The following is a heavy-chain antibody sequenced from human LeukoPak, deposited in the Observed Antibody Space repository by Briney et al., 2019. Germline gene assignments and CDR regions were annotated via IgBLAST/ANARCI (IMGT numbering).Heavy chain of an antibody. Sequence: PGGSLRLSCAASGFTFSSYEMNWVRQAPGKGLEWVSYISSSGSTIYYADSVKGRFTISRDNAKNSLYLQMNSLRAEDTAVYYCARSVDIVASGCFDYWGQGTLVTVSS. CDR1: GFTFSSYE. CDR3: ARSVDIVASGCFDY. CDR2: ISSSGSTI. D-gene: IGHD5-12*01. V-gene: IGHV3-48*03. J-gene: IGHJ4*02.